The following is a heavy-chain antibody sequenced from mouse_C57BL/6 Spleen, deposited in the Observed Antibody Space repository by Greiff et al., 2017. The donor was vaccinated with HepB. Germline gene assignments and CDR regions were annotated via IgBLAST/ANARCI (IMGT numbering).Heavy chain of an antibody. CDR3: ARDRYYYGSSRYFDV. CDR2: ISYSGST. J-gene: IGHJ1*03. Sequence: EVQLQESGPGMVKPSQSLSLTCTVTGYSITSGYDWHWIRHFPGNKLEWMGYISYSGSTNYNPSLKSRISITHDTSKNHFFLKLNSVTTEDTATYYCARDRYYYGSSRYFDVWGTGTTVTVSS. D-gene: IGHD1-1*01. V-gene: IGHV3-1*01. CDR1: GYSITSGYD.